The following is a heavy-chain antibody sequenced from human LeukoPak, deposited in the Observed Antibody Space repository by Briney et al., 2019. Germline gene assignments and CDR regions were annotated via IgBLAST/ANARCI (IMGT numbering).Heavy chain of an antibody. Sequence: PSETLSLTCAVSGYSISSGYYWGWIRPPPGKGLEWIGNIYQSGRTYHNPSLKSRVTMSVDTSKNQFSLKLTSVTAADTAVYYCARDREDYYDGSGYYDFYYMDVWGKGTTVTVSS. CDR1: GYSISSGYY. J-gene: IGHJ6*03. V-gene: IGHV4-38-2*02. D-gene: IGHD3-22*01. CDR2: IYQSGRT. CDR3: ARDREDYYDGSGYYDFYYMDV.